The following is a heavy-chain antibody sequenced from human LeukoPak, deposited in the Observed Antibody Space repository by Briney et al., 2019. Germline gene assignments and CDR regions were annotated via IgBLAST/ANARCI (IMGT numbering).Heavy chain of an antibody. J-gene: IGHJ4*02. CDR1: GFTFSSYA. CDR2: ISGSGGST. V-gene: IGHV3-23*01. CDR3: AKVRYDSSGYQSPYFDY. Sequence: PGGSLRLSCAASGFTFSSYAVGWVRQAPGKGLEWVSLISGSGGSTYYADSVKGRFTISRDNSKNTLYLQMNSLRAEDTAVYYCAKVRYDSSGYQSPYFDYWGQGILVTVSS. D-gene: IGHD3-22*01.